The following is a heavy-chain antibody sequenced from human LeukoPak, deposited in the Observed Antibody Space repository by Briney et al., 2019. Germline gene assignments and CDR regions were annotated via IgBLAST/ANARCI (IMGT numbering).Heavy chain of an antibody. J-gene: IGHJ3*02. Sequence: SETLSLTCTVSGGSISSHYWSWIRQPPGKGLDWIGYIYYSGSTNYNPSLKSRVTISVDTSKNQFSLKLSSVTAADTAVYYCARELNYYDSSGYYYSAFDIWGQGTMVTVSS. CDR2: IYYSGST. V-gene: IGHV4-59*11. CDR1: GGSISSHY. CDR3: ARELNYYDSSGYYYSAFDI. D-gene: IGHD3-22*01.